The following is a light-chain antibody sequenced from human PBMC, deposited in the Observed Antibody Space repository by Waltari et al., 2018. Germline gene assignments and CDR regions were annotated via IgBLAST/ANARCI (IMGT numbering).Light chain of an antibody. V-gene: IGKV1-17*01. CDR2: DAS. CDR1: QGISNY. Sequence: DIQMTQSPSSLSASVGDRVTITCRASQGISNYLSWYQQMPGKTPKRLIYDASSLQSGVPSRFSGSGSGTVFTLTISSLQPEDFAVYHCLQYKSAPFSFAQGTKVDIK. CDR3: LQYKSAPFS. J-gene: IGKJ2*03.